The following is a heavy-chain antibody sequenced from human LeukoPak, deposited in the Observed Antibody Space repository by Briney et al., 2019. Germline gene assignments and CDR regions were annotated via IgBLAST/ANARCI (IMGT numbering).Heavy chain of an antibody. Sequence: SETLSLTCTVSGGAISNDNFYWGWIRQPPGKGLGWIGSINYSGITYYNPSLKSRVTISLDTSKTQFSLKLSSVTAADTAVYYCARLSDYWSQGTLVTVSS. CDR3: ARLSDY. V-gene: IGHV4-39*01. CDR1: GGAISNDNFY. J-gene: IGHJ4*02. CDR2: INYSGIT.